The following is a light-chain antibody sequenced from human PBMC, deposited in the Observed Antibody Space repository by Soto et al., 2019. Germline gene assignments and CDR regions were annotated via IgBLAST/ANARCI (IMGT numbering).Light chain of an antibody. Sequence: DIQMTQSPSSLSVSVGDRVTITCRASQSITNYLNWYQQKPGKAPKLLVYAASSLQSGVPSRFSGNGSRTDFTLTISSLQPEDFASYYCQQSDSYPYTFGQGTKLEI. J-gene: IGKJ2*01. V-gene: IGKV1-39*01. CDR3: QQSDSYPYT. CDR1: QSITNY. CDR2: AAS.